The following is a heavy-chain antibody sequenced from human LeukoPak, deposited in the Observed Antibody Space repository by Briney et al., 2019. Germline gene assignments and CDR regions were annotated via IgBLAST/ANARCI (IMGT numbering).Heavy chain of an antibody. CDR3: ARDLYYYDSSGYYWDY. CDR1: GFTFSSYG. Sequence: PGGSLRLSCVASGFTFSSYGMHWVRQAPGKGLEWVAVISYDGSNKYYADSVKGRFTISRDNSKNTLYLQMNSLRAEDTAVYYCARDLYYYDSSGYYWDYWGQGTLVTVSS. V-gene: IGHV3-30*03. J-gene: IGHJ4*02. CDR2: ISYDGSNK. D-gene: IGHD3-22*01.